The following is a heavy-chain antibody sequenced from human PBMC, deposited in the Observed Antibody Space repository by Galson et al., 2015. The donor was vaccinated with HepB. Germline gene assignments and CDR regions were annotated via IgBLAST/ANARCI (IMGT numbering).Heavy chain of an antibody. CDR3: AKGVDLEWLLHFDY. V-gene: IGHV3-23*01. D-gene: IGHD3-3*01. CDR2: ISGSGGST. J-gene: IGHJ4*02. CDR1: GFTFSSYA. Sequence: SLRLSCAASGFTFSSYAMSWVRQAPGKGLEWVSAISGSGGSTYYADSVRGRFTISRDNSKNTLYLQMNSLRAEDTAVYYCAKGVDLEWLLHFDYWGQGTLVTVSS.